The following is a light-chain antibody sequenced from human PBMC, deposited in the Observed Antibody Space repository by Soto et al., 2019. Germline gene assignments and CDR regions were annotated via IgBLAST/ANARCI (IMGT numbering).Light chain of an antibody. J-gene: IGLJ1*01. CDR1: SSDVGGYNF. CDR2: DVN. V-gene: IGLV2-14*03. Sequence: QSALTQPASVSGSPRQSITISCTGTSSDVGGYNFVSWYQQHPGKVPKLMIFDVNRRPSGVSDRFSGSKSGNTASLTISGLQAEDEGDYYCCSYTSSSTHVFGSGTKLTVL. CDR3: CSYTSSSTHV.